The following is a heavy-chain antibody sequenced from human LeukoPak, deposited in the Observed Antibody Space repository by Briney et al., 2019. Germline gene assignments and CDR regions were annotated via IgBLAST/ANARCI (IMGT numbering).Heavy chain of an antibody. CDR1: GGTFSTFP. J-gene: IGHJ4*02. V-gene: IGHV1-69*13. CDR3: ATGKDRSGYYYSLDY. CDR2: IIPIFGP. Sequence: GASVKVSCKASGGTFSTFPISWVRQAPGQGLEWIGGIIPIFGPNYAQKFQGRATISADLATATAYMELSSLTSEDTSVYYCATGKDRSGYYYSLDYWGQGTLVAVSP. D-gene: IGHD3-22*01.